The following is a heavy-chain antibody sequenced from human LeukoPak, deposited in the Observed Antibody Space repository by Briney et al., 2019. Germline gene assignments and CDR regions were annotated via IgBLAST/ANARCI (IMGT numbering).Heavy chain of an antibody. D-gene: IGHD6-19*01. V-gene: IGHV3-9*01. Sequence: GRSLRLSCAASGFTFDDYAMHWVRHAPGKGLEWVSGISWNSGSTGYADSVKGRFTISRDNAKNSLYLQMNSLRAEDTASYYCAKDIGIAVAGTVDYWGQGTLVTVSS. CDR1: GFTFDDYA. CDR3: AKDIGIAVAGTVDY. CDR2: ISWNSGST. J-gene: IGHJ4*02.